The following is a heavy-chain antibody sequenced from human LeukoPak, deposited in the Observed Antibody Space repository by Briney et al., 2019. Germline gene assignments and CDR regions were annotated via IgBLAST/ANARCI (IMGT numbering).Heavy chain of an antibody. J-gene: IGHJ6*02. Sequence: GGSLRLSCAASGFTFSHYAMSWVRQAPGKGLEWVSVISGGGDSTYYADSVKGRFTISRDNSKNTLYLQMNSLRADDTAVYYCAKGSGTSAYRSTYYYGMDVWGQGTTVTVSS. V-gene: IGHV3-23*01. D-gene: IGHD4-23*01. CDR3: AKGSGTSAYRSTYYYGMDV. CDR2: ISGGGDST. CDR1: GFTFSHYA.